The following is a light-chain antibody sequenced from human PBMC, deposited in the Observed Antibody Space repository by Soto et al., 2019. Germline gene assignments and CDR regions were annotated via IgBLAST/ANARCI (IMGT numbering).Light chain of an antibody. V-gene: IGKV3-15*01. J-gene: IGKJ1*01. Sequence: IVMTQSPATLSVSPGEKATLSCRASQSVTSNLAWYQQKLGQAPRLLIYGASTRATGIPARFSGSGSGTEFTLTISSLQSEDFAVYYCHQYNNWPPWTFGQGTKVDIK. CDR2: GAS. CDR1: QSVTSN. CDR3: HQYNNWPPWT.